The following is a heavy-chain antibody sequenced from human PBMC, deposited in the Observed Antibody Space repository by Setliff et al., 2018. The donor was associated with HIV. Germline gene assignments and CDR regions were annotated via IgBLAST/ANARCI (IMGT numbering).Heavy chain of an antibody. V-gene: IGHV4-59*01. CDR3: ARDGRCSFGYNWFDP. D-gene: IGHD5-18*01. Sequence: SETLSLTCSVSGGSISSYYWSWIRQPPGKGLEWIGDIYYSGMTNYNPSLQSRVTISLDTSKNQFSLKVNSVTAADTAVYYCARDGRCSFGYNWFDPWGQGTLVTVSS. J-gene: IGHJ5*02. CDR1: GGSISSYY. CDR2: IYYSGMT.